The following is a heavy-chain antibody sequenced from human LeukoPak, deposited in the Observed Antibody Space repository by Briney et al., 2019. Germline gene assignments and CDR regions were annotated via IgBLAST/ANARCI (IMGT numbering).Heavy chain of an antibody. D-gene: IGHD2-8*02. V-gene: IGHV3-9*03. CDR1: GFTFDNYA. Sequence: GRSLRLSCAASGFTFDNYAMHWVRQAPGKGLEWVSGISWNTGGIGYADSVKGRFTISRDNAKNSLYLQMNSLRAEDMALYYCAKDEFVASAFTGAFDIWGQGTMVTVSS. CDR2: ISWNTGGI. CDR3: AKDEFVASAFTGAFDI. J-gene: IGHJ3*02.